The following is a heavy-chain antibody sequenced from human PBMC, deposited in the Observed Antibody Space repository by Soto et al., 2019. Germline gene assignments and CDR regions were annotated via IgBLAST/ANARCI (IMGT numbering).Heavy chain of an antibody. J-gene: IGHJ4*02. CDR1: GGSISSGDYY. CDR3: ARAPWFGEKGFDD. CDR2: IYYSGST. D-gene: IGHD3-10*01. Sequence: SETLSLTCTVSGGSISSGDYYWNWIRQPPGKGLEWIAYIYYSGSTYYNPSLKSRVTISVDTFKNQFSLKLSSVTAADTAVYYCARAPWFGEKGFDDWGQGILVTVAS. V-gene: IGHV4-30-4*01.